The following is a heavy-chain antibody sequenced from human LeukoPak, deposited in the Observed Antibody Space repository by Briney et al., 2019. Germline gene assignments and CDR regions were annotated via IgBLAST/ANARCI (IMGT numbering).Heavy chain of an antibody. V-gene: IGHV4-59*01. CDR1: NDSISNYY. CDR3: ARGGYSYGIGFDY. D-gene: IGHD5-18*01. Sequence: ETLSLTCTVSNDSISNYYWSWIRQPPGKGLEWIGYIYYSGSTNYYPSLKSRVTMSIDTSKSQFSLKLRSVTAADTAVYYCARGGYSYGIGFDYWGQGALVTVSS. CDR2: IYYSGST. J-gene: IGHJ4*02.